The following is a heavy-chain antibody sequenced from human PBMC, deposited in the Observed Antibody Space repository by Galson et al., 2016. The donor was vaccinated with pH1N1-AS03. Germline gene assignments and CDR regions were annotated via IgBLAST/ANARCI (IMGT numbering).Heavy chain of an antibody. CDR3: ARDSGYGGTSDN. D-gene: IGHD5-12*01. CDR2: INSRSDTI. CDR1: EFTFSIYH. J-gene: IGHJ4*02. Sequence: SLRLSCAASEFTFSIYHMSWVRQAPGKGLEWVSYINSRSDTIYYADSVKGQFTISRDNAKNSLYLQMSSLRDDDTAVYYCARDSGYGGTSDNWGQGALVTVSS. V-gene: IGHV3-48*02.